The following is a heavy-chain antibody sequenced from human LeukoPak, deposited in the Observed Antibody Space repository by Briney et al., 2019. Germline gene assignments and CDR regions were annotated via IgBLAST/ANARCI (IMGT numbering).Heavy chain of an antibody. CDR2: IFYSGTT. V-gene: IGHV4-59*01. Sequence: PSETLSLTCTVSGGSFNSYYWSWIRQTPGKGLEWIGYIFYSGTTNYNPSLKSRVTIPVDTSKNQFSLKLSSVTAADTAVYYCASLSITGTTRYFDYWGQGTLVTVSS. CDR1: GGSFNSYY. J-gene: IGHJ4*02. CDR3: ASLSITGTTRYFDY. D-gene: IGHD1-20*01.